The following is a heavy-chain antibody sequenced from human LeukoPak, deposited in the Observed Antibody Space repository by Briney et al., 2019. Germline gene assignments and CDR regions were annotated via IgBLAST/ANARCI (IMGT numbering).Heavy chain of an antibody. V-gene: IGHV1-18*01. CDR2: INTYNGDT. Sequence: GASVKVSCKASGYTFTTYGISWVRQAPGQGLEWMGWINTYNGDTNYVQKLQGRVTMTTDTSTSTVYMELRSLRSDDTAVYYCARDFYFDSSSWFDTFDIWGQGTMVTVSS. D-gene: IGHD6-13*01. CDR1: GYTFTTYG. CDR3: ARDFYFDSSSWFDTFDI. J-gene: IGHJ3*02.